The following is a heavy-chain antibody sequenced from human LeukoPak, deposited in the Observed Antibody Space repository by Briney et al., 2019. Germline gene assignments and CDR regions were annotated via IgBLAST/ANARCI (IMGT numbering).Heavy chain of an antibody. CDR3: AKASELGDYPNYYYYGMDV. CDR1: GFTFSRFG. D-gene: IGHD1-14*01. CDR2: ISYNGGSR. V-gene: IGHV3-23*01. Sequence: GGSLRLSCAASGFTFSRFGINWVRQAPGKGLEWVSGISYNGGSRFYADSVKGRFTISRDNSKNTVFLQMNGLRGDDTAVYYCAKASELGDYPNYYYYGMDVWGQGTTVTVSS. J-gene: IGHJ6*02.